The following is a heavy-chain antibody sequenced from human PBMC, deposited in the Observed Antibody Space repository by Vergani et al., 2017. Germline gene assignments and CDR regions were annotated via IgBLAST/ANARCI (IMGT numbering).Heavy chain of an antibody. CDR2: ISWNSGSI. CDR3: AKGSNYAGYYFDY. CDR1: GFTLSSHA. Sequence: VQLEESGGGVVQPGRSLRLSCAGSGFTLSSHAMHWVRQAPGKGLEWVSGISWNSGSIGYADSVKGRFTISRDNAKNSLYLQMNSLRAEDTALYYCAKGSNYAGYYFDYWGQGTLVTVSS. D-gene: IGHD4-11*01. J-gene: IGHJ4*02. V-gene: IGHV3-9*01.